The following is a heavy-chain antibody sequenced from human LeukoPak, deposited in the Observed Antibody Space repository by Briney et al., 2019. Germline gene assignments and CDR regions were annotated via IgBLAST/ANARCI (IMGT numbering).Heavy chain of an antibody. Sequence: GGSLRLSCAASGFTFSSYAMSWVRQAPGKGLEWVSAISGSGGSTYYADSVKGRFTISRDNSKNTLYLQMNSLRAEDTAVYYCAKEKGYGDYYYYGMDVWGQGTTVTVSS. CDR3: AKEKGYGDYYYYGMDV. CDR2: ISGSGGST. V-gene: IGHV3-23*01. D-gene: IGHD4-17*01. CDR1: GFTFSSYA. J-gene: IGHJ6*02.